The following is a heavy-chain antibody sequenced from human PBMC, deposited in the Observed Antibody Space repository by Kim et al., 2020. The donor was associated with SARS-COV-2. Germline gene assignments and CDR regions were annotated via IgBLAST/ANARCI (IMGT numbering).Heavy chain of an antibody. J-gene: IGHJ6*02. V-gene: IGHV3-33*06. D-gene: IGHD3-10*01. CDR3: AKVGATYGSGTMGTRPPYYYYGMDV. Sequence: GGSLRLSCAASGFTFSSYGMHWVRQAPGKGLEWVAVIWYDGSNKYYADSVKGRFTISRDNSKNTLYLQMNSLRAEDTAVYYCAKVGATYGSGTMGTRPPYYYYGMDVWGQGTTVTVSS. CDR2: IWYDGSNK. CDR1: GFTFSSYG.